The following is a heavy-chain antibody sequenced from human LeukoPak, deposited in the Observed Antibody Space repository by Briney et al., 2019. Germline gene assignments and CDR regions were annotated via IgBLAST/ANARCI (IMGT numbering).Heavy chain of an antibody. V-gene: IGHV3-30-3*01. Sequence: GGSLRPSCAASGFTFSTYTMHWVRQAPGKGLEWVAFVSYDGTNKNYADSVKGRFTISRDNSKNTLYLQMNSLRTEDTAVYYCARRMAANAFDIWGQGTMVTVSS. J-gene: IGHJ3*02. CDR3: ARRMAANAFDI. D-gene: IGHD5-24*01. CDR2: VSYDGTNK. CDR1: GFTFSTYT.